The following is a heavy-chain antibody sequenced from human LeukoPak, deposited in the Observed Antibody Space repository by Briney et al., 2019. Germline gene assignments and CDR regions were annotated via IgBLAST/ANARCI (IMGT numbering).Heavy chain of an antibody. J-gene: IGHJ4*02. V-gene: IGHV3-33*01. Sequence: PGGSLRPSCAGSGFRFSSHGMHWVRQAPGKGLEWLGYIWYDGSNPDYVDPVKGRFTISRDNSKNTVYLQMNSLRAEDTAVYHCARFVGSDYTGSFDLWGQGTPVTVSS. CDR3: ARFVGSDYTGSFDL. CDR2: IWYDGSNP. D-gene: IGHD3-10*01. CDR1: GFRFSSHG.